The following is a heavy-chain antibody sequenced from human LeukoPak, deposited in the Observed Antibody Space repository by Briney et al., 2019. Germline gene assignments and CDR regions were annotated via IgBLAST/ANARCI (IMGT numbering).Heavy chain of an antibody. CDR3: ARACSGGSCYSD. Sequence: GGSLRLSCAASGFTFSTYWMHWVRQAPGKGLVWVSHINVDGSGATYADSVKGRFTISRDNAKNTLYLHMNSLRAEDTAVYYCARACSGGSCYSDWGQGTLVTVSS. J-gene: IGHJ4*02. CDR2: INVDGSGA. D-gene: IGHD2-15*01. CDR1: GFTFSTYW. V-gene: IGHV3-74*01.